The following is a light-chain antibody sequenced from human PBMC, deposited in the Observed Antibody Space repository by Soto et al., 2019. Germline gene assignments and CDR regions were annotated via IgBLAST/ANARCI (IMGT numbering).Light chain of an antibody. Sequence: AIQMTQSPSSLSASVGDRVTITCRASQGIRNDLGWYKQRPGKAPELLIYATSILQSGVPSRFSGSGSGTDFTLTISSLHPEDFATYYCLQDYNYPRTFGQGTKVDIK. CDR1: QGIRND. CDR2: ATS. J-gene: IGKJ1*01. CDR3: LQDYNYPRT. V-gene: IGKV1-6*01.